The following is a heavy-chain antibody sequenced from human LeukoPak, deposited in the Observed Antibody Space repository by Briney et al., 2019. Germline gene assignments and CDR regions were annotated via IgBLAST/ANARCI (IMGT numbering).Heavy chain of an antibody. Sequence: SLRLSCTASGFTFGDYAMSWVRQAPGKGLEWVGFIRSKPDGGTTEYAASVKGRFNISRDDSKSIAYLQMSSLKTEDTAVYYCTRVFSSSWAYGMDVWGQGTTVTVSS. CDR2: IRSKPDGGTT. V-gene: IGHV3-49*04. CDR1: GFTFGDYA. CDR3: TRVFSSSWAYGMDV. D-gene: IGHD6-13*01. J-gene: IGHJ6*02.